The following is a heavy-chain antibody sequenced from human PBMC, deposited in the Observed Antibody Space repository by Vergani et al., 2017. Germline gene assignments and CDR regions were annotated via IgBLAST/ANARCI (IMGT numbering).Heavy chain of an antibody. V-gene: IGHV1-46*01. Sequence: QVPLVQSGAEVKKPGASVKVSCKASGYTFTSYYMHWVRQAPGQGLEWMGIINPSGGSTSYAQKFQGRVTMTRDTSTSTVYMELSSLRSEDTAVYYCARGRAAADTPDAFDIWGQGTMVTVSS. CDR1: GYTFTSYY. J-gene: IGHJ3*02. D-gene: IGHD6-13*01. CDR2: INPSGGST. CDR3: ARGRAAADTPDAFDI.